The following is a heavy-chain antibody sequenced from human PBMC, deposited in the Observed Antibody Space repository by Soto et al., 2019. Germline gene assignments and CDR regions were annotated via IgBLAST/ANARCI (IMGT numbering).Heavy chain of an antibody. Sequence: SETQSLTCTVSGGSISSYYWSWIRQPPGKGLEWIGHIYYSGSIKYNPSLKSRVTISVDTSKNQLSLKLSSVTAADTAVYYCARVRDCSGGTCYSWWFDPWGQGTLVTVSS. D-gene: IGHD2-15*01. V-gene: IGHV4-59*01. CDR2: IYYSGSI. J-gene: IGHJ5*02. CDR1: GGSISSYY. CDR3: ARVRDCSGGTCYSWWFDP.